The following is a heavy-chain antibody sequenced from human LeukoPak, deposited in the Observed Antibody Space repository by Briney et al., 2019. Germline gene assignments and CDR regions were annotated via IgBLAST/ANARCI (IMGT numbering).Heavy chain of an antibody. CDR3: AGEHSSSWYFDL. CDR2: IDPTDSYT. Sequence: GGSLKISCKGSGYSFTDYWISWVRQMPGKGLEWMGRIDPTDSYTNYSPSFQGHVTISADKSTSTAYLQWSSLKASDTAMYYCAGEHSSSWYFDLWGRGTLVTVSS. CDR1: GYSFTDYW. J-gene: IGHJ2*01. V-gene: IGHV5-10-1*01. D-gene: IGHD6-13*01.